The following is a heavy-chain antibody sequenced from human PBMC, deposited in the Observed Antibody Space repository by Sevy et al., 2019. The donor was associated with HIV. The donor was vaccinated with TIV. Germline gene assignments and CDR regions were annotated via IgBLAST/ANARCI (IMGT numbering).Heavy chain of an antibody. V-gene: IGHV3-7*01. D-gene: IGHD1-20*01. Sequence: GGSLRLSCAASGFTFSSYWMSWVRQAPGKGLEWVANIKQDGSEKYYVDSVKGRLTISRDNAKNSLYLQMNSLRAEDTAVYYCATHTGWYNWNDGRDAFDIWGQGTMVTVSS. CDR2: IKQDGSEK. J-gene: IGHJ3*02. CDR3: ATHTGWYNWNDGRDAFDI. CDR1: GFTFSSYW.